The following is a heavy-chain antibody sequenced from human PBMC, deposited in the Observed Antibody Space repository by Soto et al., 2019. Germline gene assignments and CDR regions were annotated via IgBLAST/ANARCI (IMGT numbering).Heavy chain of an antibody. D-gene: IGHD4-17*01. CDR3: ARDHGGYFDY. Sequence: QVQLQESGPGLVKPSETLSLTCTVSGGSVSSASYYWAWIRQPPGKVLECIGYIYYRGSTNYNPSLKSRVNISVDTSKDQISLKLSSVTAADTAMYYCARDHGGYFDYWGQGTLVTVSS. J-gene: IGHJ4*02. V-gene: IGHV4-61*01. CDR1: GGSVSSASYY. CDR2: IYYRGST.